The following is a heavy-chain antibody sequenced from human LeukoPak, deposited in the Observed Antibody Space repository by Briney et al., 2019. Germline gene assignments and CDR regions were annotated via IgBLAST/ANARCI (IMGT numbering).Heavy chain of an antibody. CDR3: AKDTGTYAFAHLDH. J-gene: IGHJ4*02. V-gene: IGHV3-9*01. CDR2: ISWNTGSI. CDR1: GGSISSYY. D-gene: IGHD3-16*01. Sequence: LSLTCTVSGGSISSYYWSWIRQPAGKGLEWVSGISWNTGSIGYADSVKGRFTISRDNSRNSLSLQMNSLRPEDTALYYCAKDTGTYAFAHLDHWGQGILVTVSS.